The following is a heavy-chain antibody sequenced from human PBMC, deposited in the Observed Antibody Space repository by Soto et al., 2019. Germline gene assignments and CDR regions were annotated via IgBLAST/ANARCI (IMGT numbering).Heavy chain of an antibody. CDR1: GFTFSSYA. Sequence: PGGSLRLSCAASGFTFSSYAMHWVRQAPGKGLEWVAVISYDGSNKYYADSVKGRFTISRDNSKNTLYLQMNSLRAEDTSFYYCARYIVVVTATYAFDIWGQGTMVTVSS. CDR2: ISYDGSNK. J-gene: IGHJ3*02. V-gene: IGHV3-30-3*01. D-gene: IGHD2-21*02. CDR3: ARYIVVVTATYAFDI.